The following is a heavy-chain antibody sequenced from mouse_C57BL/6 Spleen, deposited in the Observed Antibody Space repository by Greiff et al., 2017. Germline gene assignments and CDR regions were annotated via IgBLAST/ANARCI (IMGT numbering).Heavy chain of an antibody. V-gene: IGHV1-64*01. Sequence: QVQLKQPGAELVKPGASVKLSCKASGYTFTSYWMHWVKQRPGQGLEWIGMIHPNSGSTNYNEKFKSKATLTVDKSSSTAYMQLSSLTSEDSAVYYYARSPGYGSSLYFDYGGQGTTLTVSS. D-gene: IGHD1-1*01. CDR2: IHPNSGST. CDR3: ARSPGYGSSLYFDY. CDR1: GYTFTSYW. J-gene: IGHJ2*01.